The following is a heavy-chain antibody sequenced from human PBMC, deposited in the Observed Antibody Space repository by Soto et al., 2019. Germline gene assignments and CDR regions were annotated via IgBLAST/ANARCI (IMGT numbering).Heavy chain of an antibody. V-gene: IGHV4-39*01. D-gene: IGHD5-18*01. Sequence: QLQLQESGPGLVKPSETLSLTCTVSGGSISSSSYYWGWIRQPPGKGLERLGSIYYSWSTYYNPSLKSRVTRAVDTSKNQFSRKLSSVTAADTAVYYCARHHVTAMVPYNWFDPWGQGTLVTVS. CDR3: ARHHVTAMVPYNWFDP. J-gene: IGHJ5*02. CDR2: IYYSWST. CDR1: GGSISSSSYY.